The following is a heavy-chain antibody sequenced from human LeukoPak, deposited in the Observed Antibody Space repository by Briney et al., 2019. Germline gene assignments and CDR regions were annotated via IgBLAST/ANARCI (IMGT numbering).Heavy chain of an antibody. D-gene: IGHD1-26*01. CDR1: GYTFTSYD. J-gene: IGHJ3*02. V-gene: IGHV1-8*01. CDR2: MNPDSGNT. CDR3: ATESYSGSYLYAFDI. Sequence: ASVKVSCKASGYTFTSYDINWVRQATGQGLEWMGWMNPDSGNTGYAQKFQGRVTITADESTSTGYMELSSLRSEDTAVYYCATESYSGSYLYAFDIWGQGTMVTVSS.